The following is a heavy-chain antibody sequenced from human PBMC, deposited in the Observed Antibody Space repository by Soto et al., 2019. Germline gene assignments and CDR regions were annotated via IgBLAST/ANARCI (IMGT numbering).Heavy chain of an antibody. V-gene: IGHV1-3*01. CDR2: INGGNGDT. CDR3: ARGPLSLSSSKFR. CDR1: GYTFTSYA. J-gene: IGHJ4*02. D-gene: IGHD2-15*01. Sequence: GASVKVSCKASGYTFTSYAMNWVRQAPGQRLEWMGWINGGNGDTKYSQRFQDRVTITRDTSANTVYMELSSLTSEDTAIYYCARGPLSLSSSKFRWGRGTPVTVSS.